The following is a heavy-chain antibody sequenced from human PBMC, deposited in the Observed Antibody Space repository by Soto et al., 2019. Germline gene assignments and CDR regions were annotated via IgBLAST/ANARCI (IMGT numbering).Heavy chain of an antibody. CDR1: RGALSSYA. CDR3: ARDNYGPLDY. Sequence: ASVKVSCKASRGALSSYAITWVRQAPGQGLEWMGWVDPNSGGTRDAQNFQGRVTMTRDTSTSTVYMELNWLRSDDTALYYCARDNYGPLDYWGQGTLVTVSS. J-gene: IGHJ4*02. V-gene: IGHV1-2*02. D-gene: IGHD3-10*01. CDR2: VDPNSGGT.